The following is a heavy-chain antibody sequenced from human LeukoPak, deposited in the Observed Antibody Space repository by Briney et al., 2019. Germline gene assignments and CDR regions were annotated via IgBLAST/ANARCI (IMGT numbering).Heavy chain of an antibody. CDR1: GGSISSYY. CDR3: ARHAYYYDRSGSYEAFDI. V-gene: IGHV4-59*08. Sequence: PSETLSLACTVSGGSISSYYWSWIRQPPGKGLEWIGSMYYSGSTNYKPSLKSRVTISVDTSKNQFSLKLSSVTAADTAVYYCARHAYYYDRSGSYEAFDIWGQGTMVTVSS. J-gene: IGHJ3*02. D-gene: IGHD3-22*01. CDR2: MYYSGST.